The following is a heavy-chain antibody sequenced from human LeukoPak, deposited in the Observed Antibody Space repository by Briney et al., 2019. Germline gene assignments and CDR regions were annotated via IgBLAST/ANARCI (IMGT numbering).Heavy chain of an antibody. CDR3: ARHNLVVVPAASVYYYYMDV. CDR1: GYSFTSYW. J-gene: IGHJ6*03. CDR2: IYPGDSDT. D-gene: IGHD2-2*01. Sequence: MAGESLKISCKGSGYSFTSYWIGWVRQMPGKGLEWMGIIYPGDSDTRYSPSFQGQVTISADKSISTAYLQWSSLKASDTAMYYCARHNLVVVPAASVYYYYMDVWGKGTTVTISS. V-gene: IGHV5-51*01.